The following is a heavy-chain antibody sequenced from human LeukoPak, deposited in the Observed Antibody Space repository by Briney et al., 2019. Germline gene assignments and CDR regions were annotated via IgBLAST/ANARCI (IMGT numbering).Heavy chain of an antibody. J-gene: IGHJ6*02. CDR3: ATDLSSGYDRAYYYYGMDV. Sequence: ASVTVSCKVSGYTLTELSMHWVRQAPGKGLEWMGGFDPEDGETIYAQKFQGRVTMTEDTSTDTACMELSSLRSEDTAVYYCATDLSSGYDRAYYYYGMDVWGQGTTVTVSS. V-gene: IGHV1-24*01. CDR2: FDPEDGET. CDR1: GYTLTELS. D-gene: IGHD5-12*01.